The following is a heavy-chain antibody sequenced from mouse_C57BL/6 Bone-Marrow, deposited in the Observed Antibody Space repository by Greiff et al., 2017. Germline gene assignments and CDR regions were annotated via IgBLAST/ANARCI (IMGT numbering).Heavy chain of an antibody. CDR2: IDPSDSYT. CDR1: GYTFTSYW. V-gene: IGHV1-50*01. J-gene: IGHJ2*01. D-gene: IGHD2-3*01. CDR3: ARGDDGYSYY. Sequence: QVQLQQPGAELVKPGASVKLSCKASGYTFTSYWMQWVKQRPGQGLEWIGEIDPSDSYTNYNQKFKGKATLTVDPSSSTAYMQLSSLTSEDSAVYYCARGDDGYSYYWGQGTTLTVSS.